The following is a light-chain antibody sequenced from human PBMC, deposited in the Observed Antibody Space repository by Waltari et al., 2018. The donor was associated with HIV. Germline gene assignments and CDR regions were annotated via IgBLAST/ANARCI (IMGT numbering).Light chain of an antibody. CDR2: DVS. Sequence: QSALTQPASVSGNAGQSVTITCTGTATDIGNYNLVSSYQQHPGTAPKLLIYDVSKQPAGVSRRFSASKAGYVSSLTIAVLLAEDDSSYCGLTDVSKTSTCQFGAGTYLTV. J-gene: IGLJ3*02. V-gene: IGLV2-23*02. CDR1: ATDIGNYNL. CDR3: LTDVSKTSTCQ.